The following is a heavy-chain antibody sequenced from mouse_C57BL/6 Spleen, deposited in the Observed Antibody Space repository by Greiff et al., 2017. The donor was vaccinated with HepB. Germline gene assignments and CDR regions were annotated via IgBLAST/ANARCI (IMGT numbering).Heavy chain of an antibody. V-gene: IGHV1-82*01. Sequence: QVQLQQSGPELVKPGASVKISCKASGYAFSSSWMNWVKQRPGKGLEWIGRIYPGDGDTNYNGKFKGKATLTADKSSSTAYMQLSSLTSEDSAVYFCAIIYYYGSSDAMDYWGQGTSVTVSS. CDR2: IYPGDGDT. J-gene: IGHJ4*01. D-gene: IGHD1-1*01. CDR3: AIIYYYGSSDAMDY. CDR1: GYAFSSSW.